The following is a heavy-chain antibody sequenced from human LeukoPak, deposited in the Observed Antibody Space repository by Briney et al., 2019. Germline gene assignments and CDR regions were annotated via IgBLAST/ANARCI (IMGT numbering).Heavy chain of an antibody. J-gene: IGHJ4*02. CDR2: ISGSGGST. CDR3: AKDRYDFDY. CDR1: GITFSSFT. Sequence: GGSLRLSCAASGITFSSFTVNWVRQAPGKGLEWVSAISGSGGSTYYADSVKGRFTISRDNSKNTLYLQMNSLRAEDTAVYYCAKDRYDFDYWGQGTLVTVSS. V-gene: IGHV3-23*01. D-gene: IGHD1-1*01.